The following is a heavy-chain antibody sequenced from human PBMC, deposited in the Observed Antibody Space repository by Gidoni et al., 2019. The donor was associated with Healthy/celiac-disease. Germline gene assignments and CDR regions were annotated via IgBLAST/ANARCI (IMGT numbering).Heavy chain of an antibody. CDR2: IYYSGST. CDR3: AGVTVTTGGVGWFDP. D-gene: IGHD4-17*01. V-gene: IGHV4-31*03. CDR1: GGSISSGGYY. Sequence: QVQLQESGPGLVKPSQTLSLTCTVSGGSISSGGYYWSWIRQHPGKGLEWIGYIYYSGSTYYNPSLKSRVTISVDTSKNQFSLKLSSVTASDTAVYYCAGVTVTTGGVGWFDPWGQGTLVTVSS. J-gene: IGHJ5*02.